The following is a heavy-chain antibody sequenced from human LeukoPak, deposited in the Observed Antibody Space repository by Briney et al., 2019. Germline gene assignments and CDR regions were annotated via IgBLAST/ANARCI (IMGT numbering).Heavy chain of an antibody. Sequence: SETLSLTCTVSGGSISSGGYYWSWIREHPGKGLEWIGYIYYSGSTYYNPSLKSRVTISVDTSKNQFSLKLSSVTAADTAVYYCARHRKGTTVTTYDYWGQRTLVTVSS. D-gene: IGHD4-17*01. CDR1: GGSISSGGYY. J-gene: IGHJ4*02. CDR2: IYYSGST. CDR3: ARHRKGTTVTTYDY. V-gene: IGHV4-31*03.